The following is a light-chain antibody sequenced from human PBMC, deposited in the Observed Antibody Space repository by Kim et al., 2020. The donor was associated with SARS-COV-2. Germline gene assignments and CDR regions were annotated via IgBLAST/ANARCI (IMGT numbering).Light chain of an antibody. CDR3: QQTMSFPYT. CDR2: TAS. V-gene: IGKV1-12*01. J-gene: IGKJ2*01. Sequence: DIQMTQSPSSLSASVGDRVTITCRASQIVINWLAWYQQKPGQAPKLLISTASSLQSGIPSRFTGAGSGTDFTLTINSLQPEDSATYYCQQTMSFPYTFGQWTKLEI. CDR1: QIVINW.